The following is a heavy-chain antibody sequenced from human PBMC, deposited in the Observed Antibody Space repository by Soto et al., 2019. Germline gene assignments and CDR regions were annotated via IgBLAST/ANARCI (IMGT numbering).Heavy chain of an antibody. CDR3: VRDSHGDY. CDR2: IDHDGPT. J-gene: IGHJ4*02. Sequence: VQLVESGGGLVQPGGSLRLSCAGSGFPFSNYWMHWVRQAPGKGLEWVSRIDHDGPTDYADSVRGRFTSSRDNAENTLYLQMNSLRPEDTAVYYCVRDSHGDYWGQGTLVTVSS. V-gene: IGHV3-74*01. CDR1: GFPFSNYW.